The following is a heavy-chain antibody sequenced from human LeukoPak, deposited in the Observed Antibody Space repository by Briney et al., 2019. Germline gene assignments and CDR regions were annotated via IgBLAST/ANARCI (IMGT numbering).Heavy chain of an antibody. CDR2: INQDRSEK. J-gene: IGHJ4*02. CDR3: ARDGAFRIYDY. CDR1: GFTFSTYW. V-gene: IGHV3-7*01. D-gene: IGHD3-3*02. Sequence: PGGSLRLSCAASGFTFSTYWMSWVRQAPGKGLEWVAHINQDRSEKYYVDSVKGRFTISRDNARNSLYLQMSSLRADDTAVYYCARDGAFRIYDYWGQGTLVTVSS.